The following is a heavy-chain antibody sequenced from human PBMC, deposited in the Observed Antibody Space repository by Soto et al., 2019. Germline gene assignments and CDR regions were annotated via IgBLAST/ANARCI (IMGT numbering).Heavy chain of an antibody. CDR2: ISSSGSTI. V-gene: IGHV3-48*03. Sequence: AGGSLRLSCAASGFTFSSYEMNWVRQAPGKGLEWVSYISSSGSTIYYADSVKGRFTISRDNAKNSLYLQMNSLRAEDTAVYYCAVSYYDFDYWGQGTLVTVSS. CDR3: AVSYYDFDY. D-gene: IGHD1-26*01. CDR1: GFTFSSYE. J-gene: IGHJ4*02.